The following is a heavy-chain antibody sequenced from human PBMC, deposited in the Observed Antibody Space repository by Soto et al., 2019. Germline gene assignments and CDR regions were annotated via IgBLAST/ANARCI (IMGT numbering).Heavy chain of an antibody. CDR3: ARTDPNSSSWYYYYYYGMDV. Sequence: PGESLKISCKGSGYSFTSYRISWVRQMPGKGLEWMGRIDPSDSYTNYSPSFQGHVTISADKSISTAYLQWSSLKASDTAMYYCARTDPNSSSWYYYYYYGMDVWGQGTTVTVSS. CDR1: GYSFTSYR. CDR2: IDPSDSYT. V-gene: IGHV5-10-1*01. J-gene: IGHJ6*02. D-gene: IGHD6-13*01.